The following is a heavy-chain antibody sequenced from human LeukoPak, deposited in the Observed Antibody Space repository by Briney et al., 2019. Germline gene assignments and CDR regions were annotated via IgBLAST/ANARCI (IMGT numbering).Heavy chain of an antibody. D-gene: IGHD6-19*01. CDR1: GFTFSSYA. CDR3: AKDVGTIIAVAGTIDY. CDR2: ISGSGGST. Sequence: GGSLRLSCAASGFTFSSYAMSWVRQAPGKGLEWVSAISGSGGSTYYADSVKGRFTSSIDNSKNTLNLQMNSLRADDTAVYYCAKDVGTIIAVAGTIDYWGQGTLVTVSS. V-gene: IGHV3-23*01. J-gene: IGHJ4*02.